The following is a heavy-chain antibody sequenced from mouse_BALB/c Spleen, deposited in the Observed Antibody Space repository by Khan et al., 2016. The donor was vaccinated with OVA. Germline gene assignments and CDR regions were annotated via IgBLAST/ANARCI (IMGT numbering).Heavy chain of an antibody. J-gene: IGHJ4*01. CDR2: IWSDGST. D-gene: IGHD2-10*01. V-gene: IGHV2-6-1*01. Sequence: VQLKESGPGLVAPSQSLSITCTISGFSLTNYGVHWVRLPPGKGLEWLVVIWSDGSTTYNSALKSRLSISKDNSKSQVFLKMNSLQTDDTAMYYCARQPYYHYYVMDYWGQGTSVTVSS. CDR1: GFSLTNYG. CDR3: ARQPYYHYYVMDY.